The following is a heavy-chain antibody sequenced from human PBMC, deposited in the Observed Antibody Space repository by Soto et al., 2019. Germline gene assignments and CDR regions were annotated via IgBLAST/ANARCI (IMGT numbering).Heavy chain of an antibody. D-gene: IGHD2-15*01. CDR2: INHSGST. CDR3: ARGSLLNLIVVVVAATGGHTPFDY. Sequence: SETLSLTCAVYGGSFSGYYWSWIRQPPGKGLEWIGEINHSGSTNYNPSLKSRVTISVDTSKNQFSLKLSSVTAADTAVYYCARGSLLNLIVVVVAATGGHTPFDYWGQGTLVTVSS. CDR1: GGSFSGYY. V-gene: IGHV4-34*01. J-gene: IGHJ4*02.